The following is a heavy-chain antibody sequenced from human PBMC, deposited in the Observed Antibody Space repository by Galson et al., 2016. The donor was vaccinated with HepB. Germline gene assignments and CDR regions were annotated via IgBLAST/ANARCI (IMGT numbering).Heavy chain of an antibody. CDR1: GFTFSSYA. CDR2: ITSGGST. D-gene: IGHD1-26*01. J-gene: IGHJ4*02. CDR3: AKEDNIAGATTINN. V-gene: IGHV3-23*01. Sequence: SLRLSCAASGFTFSSYAMTWVRQAPGEGLEWVPVITSGGSTYYAASVKGRFTISRDNSKNTLYVQMNNLGAEDTAVYYCAKEDNIAGATTINNWGQGTLVTVSS.